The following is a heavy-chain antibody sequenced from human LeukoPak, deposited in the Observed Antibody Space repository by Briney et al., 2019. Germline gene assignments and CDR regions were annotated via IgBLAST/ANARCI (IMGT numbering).Heavy chain of an antibody. Sequence: PGGSLRLSCAASGFTFSSYGMHWVRQAPGKGLEWVANIKQDGSEKYYVDSVKGRFTISRDNAKNPLYLQMNSLRAEDTAVYYCAREPSGGITIFWGQGTLVTVSS. D-gene: IGHD3-9*01. CDR3: AREPSGGITIF. J-gene: IGHJ4*02. V-gene: IGHV3-7*01. CDR1: GFTFSSYG. CDR2: IKQDGSEK.